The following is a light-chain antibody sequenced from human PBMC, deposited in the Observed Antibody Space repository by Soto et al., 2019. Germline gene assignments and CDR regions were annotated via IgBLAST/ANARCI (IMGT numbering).Light chain of an antibody. V-gene: IGLV3-1*01. CDR2: QDR. Sequence: SYELTQPHSVSVSPGQTASITCSGDKLGDKYACWYQQKPGQSPVLVIYQDRKRPSRIPERFSGSNSGNTATLTISGTQAMDEADYYCQAWDSSTVVFGGGTKVTVL. CDR3: QAWDSSTVV. J-gene: IGLJ2*01. CDR1: KLGDKY.